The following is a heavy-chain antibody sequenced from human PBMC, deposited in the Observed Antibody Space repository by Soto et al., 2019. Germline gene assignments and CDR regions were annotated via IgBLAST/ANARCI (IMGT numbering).Heavy chain of an antibody. CDR1: GFSLSTSGVG. CDR2: IYWNDDK. Sequence: ESGPTLVNPTQTLTLTCAFSGFSLSTSGVGVGWIRQPPGKALEWLALIYWNDDKRYSPSLKSRLTITKDTSKNQVVLTMTNMDPVDTATYYCAHRIAAAGTVPNWFDPWGQGTLVTVSS. V-gene: IGHV2-5*01. J-gene: IGHJ5*02. CDR3: AHRIAAAGTVPNWFDP. D-gene: IGHD6-13*01.